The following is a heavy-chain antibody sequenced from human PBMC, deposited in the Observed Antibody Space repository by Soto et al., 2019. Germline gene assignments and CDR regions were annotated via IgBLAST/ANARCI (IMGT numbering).Heavy chain of an antibody. V-gene: IGHV4-59*01. J-gene: IGHJ5*02. CDR2: IYYSGNT. Sequence: SETLSLTCTVSGGSMSPYYWSWIRQPPGKGLEWIGYIYYSGNTNYNPSLKSRVTISVDTSKNQFSLQLSSVIAADTAVYYCATTPGLAVAATNWFDPWGRGTLVTVSS. CDR1: GGSMSPYY. CDR3: ATTPGLAVAATNWFDP. D-gene: IGHD6-19*01.